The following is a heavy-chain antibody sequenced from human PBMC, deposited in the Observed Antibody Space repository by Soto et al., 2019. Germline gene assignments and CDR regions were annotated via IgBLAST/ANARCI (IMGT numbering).Heavy chain of an antibody. CDR2: ISYDGIYE. V-gene: IGHV3-30*18. CDR3: ANDGAGIAVTGHETFEL. D-gene: IGHD6-19*01. CDR1: GFAFSDYG. J-gene: IGHJ3*01. Sequence: QVQLVESGGGVVQPGKSLRRSCAASGFAFSDYGMHWVRQTPGKGLEWVALISYDGIYEYYADSVKGRFTLSRDNSKNTLYLQMNSLSTGDPAIYYCANDGAGIAVTGHETFELWGQGTMVTVSS.